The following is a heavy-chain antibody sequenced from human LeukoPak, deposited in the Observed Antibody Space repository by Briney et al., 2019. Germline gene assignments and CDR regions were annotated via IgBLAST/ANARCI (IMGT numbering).Heavy chain of an antibody. CDR1: GDSVSSNSAA. Sequence: SQTLSLTCAIPGDSVSSNSAAWNWIRQSPSRGLEWLGRTYYRAKWYNDYAVSVKSRITINPDTSKNQFSLQLNSVTPEDTAVYYCARGLYYYGSGSYSPDAFDIWGQGTMVTVSS. CDR3: ARGLYYYGSGSYSPDAFDI. CDR2: TYYRAKWYN. D-gene: IGHD3-10*01. J-gene: IGHJ3*02. V-gene: IGHV6-1*01.